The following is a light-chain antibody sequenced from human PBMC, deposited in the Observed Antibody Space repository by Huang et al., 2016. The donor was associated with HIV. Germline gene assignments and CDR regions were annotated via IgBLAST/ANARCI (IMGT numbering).Light chain of an antibody. CDR3: QKYNDVPRT. V-gene: IGKV1-27*01. J-gene: IGKJ1*01. CDR1: QDIDAY. CDR2: AAS. Sequence: DIQMTQSPSSLSASIGDRITISCRASQDIDAYLAWYQHKPGKVPNLLIYAASTLQSGVPSRFSGSGSGTNFTLTIGSLQPEDVGSYYCQKYNDVPRTFGPGTKVEIK.